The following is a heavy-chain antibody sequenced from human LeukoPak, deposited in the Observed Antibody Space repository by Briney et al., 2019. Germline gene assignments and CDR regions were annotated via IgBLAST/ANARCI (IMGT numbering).Heavy chain of an antibody. V-gene: IGHV4-34*01. D-gene: IGHD2-21*02. Sequence: SETLSLTCAVYGGSFSGYYWSWIRQPPGKGLEWIGEINHSGSTNYNPSLKSRVIISVDPSKNQFTLKLTSVSAADTAMYYCARATDAIFDWFDSWGQGTLVTVSS. J-gene: IGHJ5*01. CDR3: ARATDAIFDWFDS. CDR1: GGSFSGYY. CDR2: INHSGST.